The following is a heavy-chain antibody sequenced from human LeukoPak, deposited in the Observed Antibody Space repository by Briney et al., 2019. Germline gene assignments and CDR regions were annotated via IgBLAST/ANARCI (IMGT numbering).Heavy chain of an antibody. J-gene: IGHJ4*02. V-gene: IGHV3-30-3*01. D-gene: IGHD5-18*01. CDR1: GFTFSSYA. Sequence: PGRSLRLSCAASGFTFSSYAMHWVRQAPGKGLEWVAVISYDGSNKYYADSVKGRFTISRDNSKNTLYLQMNSLRAEDTAVYYCARGQNSYGYNWGQGTLVTVSS. CDR2: ISYDGSNK. CDR3: ARGQNSYGYN.